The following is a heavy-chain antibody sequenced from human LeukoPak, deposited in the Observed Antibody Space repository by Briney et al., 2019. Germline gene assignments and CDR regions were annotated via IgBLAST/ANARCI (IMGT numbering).Heavy chain of an antibody. D-gene: IGHD1-1*01. J-gene: IGHJ6*04. CDR3: ARPRLNGASGVDV. CDR1: GGSISSSSYY. CDR2: IYYSGST. V-gene: IGHV4-39*01. Sequence: SETLSLTRTVSGGSISSSSYYWGWIRQPPGKGLEWIGSIYYSGSTYYNPSLKSRVTISVDTSKNQFSLKLSSVTAADTAVYYCARPRLNGASGVDVWGKGTTVTVSS.